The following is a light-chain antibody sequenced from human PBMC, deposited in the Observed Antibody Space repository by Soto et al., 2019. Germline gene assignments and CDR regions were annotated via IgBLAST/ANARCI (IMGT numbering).Light chain of an antibody. CDR3: SSYTTSNNVI. V-gene: IGLV2-14*01. CDR2: DVT. Sequence: SALTQPASVSGSPGQSITISCSGTSNDVGAYNYVSWYQQHPGKVPKVMIYDVTRRPSGVSNRFSGSKSGNTASLTISGLQAEDEADYYCSSYTTSNNVIFGGGTKVTVL. J-gene: IGLJ2*01. CDR1: SNDVGAYNY.